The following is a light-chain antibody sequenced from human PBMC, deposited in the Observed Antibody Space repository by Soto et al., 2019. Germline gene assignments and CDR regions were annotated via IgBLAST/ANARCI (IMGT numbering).Light chain of an antibody. CDR2: GAS. Sequence: EIVMTQSPATLSVSPGERATLSCRASQSVSSNLAWYQQKPGQAPRLLIYGASTRATGIPARFSGSGSGTEFTLTISSLQSEEFAVYYCQHYNNWPSWTFGQGTKVEIK. V-gene: IGKV3-15*01. CDR1: QSVSSN. J-gene: IGKJ1*01. CDR3: QHYNNWPSWT.